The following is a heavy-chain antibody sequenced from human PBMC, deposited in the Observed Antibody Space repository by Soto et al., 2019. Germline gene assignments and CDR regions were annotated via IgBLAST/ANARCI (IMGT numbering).Heavy chain of an antibody. CDR1: GFTVSSNY. J-gene: IGHJ6*02. CDR3: AREIWDNWEEDYYYGMDV. Sequence: EVQLVEAGGGLIQPGGSLRLSCAASGFTVSSNYMSWVRQAPGKGLEWVSVIYSGGSTYYADSGKGRFTISRDNSKNTLYLQMNSLRAEDTAVYYCAREIWDNWEEDYYYGMDVWGQGTTVTVSS. CDR2: IYSGGST. D-gene: IGHD1-20*01. V-gene: IGHV3-53*01.